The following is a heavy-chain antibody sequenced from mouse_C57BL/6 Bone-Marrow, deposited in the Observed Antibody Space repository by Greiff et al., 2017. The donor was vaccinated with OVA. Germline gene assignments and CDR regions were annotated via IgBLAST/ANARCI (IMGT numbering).Heavy chain of an antibody. J-gene: IGHJ4*01. D-gene: IGHD2-5*01. CDR2: ISSGGSYT. Sequence: EVKLMESGGDLVKPGGSLKLSCAASVFTFSSYGMSCVRQTPDNMLAWVAPISSGGSYTYYPDSVKGRFTISRDNAKNTLYLQMSSLKSEDTAMYYCARLYSNYVYYYAMDYWGQGTSVTVSS. CDR1: VFTFSSYG. CDR3: ARLYSNYVYYYAMDY. V-gene: IGHV5-6*01.